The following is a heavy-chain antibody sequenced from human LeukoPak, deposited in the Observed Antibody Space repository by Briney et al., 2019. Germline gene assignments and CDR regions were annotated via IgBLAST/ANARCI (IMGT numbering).Heavy chain of an antibody. Sequence: NASETLSLTCTVSGGSISSNSNYWAWIRQPPGRGLEWIGSISYGGSTYYSPSLESRVTISVDTSKNQFSLRLSSVTAADTAVYYCARQALWFFDHWGQGTLDTVSS. CDR1: GGSISSNSNY. CDR2: ISYGGST. J-gene: IGHJ4*02. CDR3: ARQALWFFDH. V-gene: IGHV4-39*01. D-gene: IGHD2-21*01.